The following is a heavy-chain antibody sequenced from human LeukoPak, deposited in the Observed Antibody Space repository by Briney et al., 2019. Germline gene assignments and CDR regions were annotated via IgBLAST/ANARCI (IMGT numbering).Heavy chain of an antibody. J-gene: IGHJ4*02. D-gene: IGHD5-24*01. V-gene: IGHV3-33*01. CDR2: IWYDGGNK. CDR3: VRDRDNHYFDF. CDR1: RFTFRNYG. Sequence: GRSLRLSCAASRFTFRNYGMHWVRQAPGKGLEWVAVIWYDGGNKYYADSVKGRFTISRDNSKNTLYLQMNSLRAEDTATYYCVRDRDNHYFDFWGQGTLVTVSS.